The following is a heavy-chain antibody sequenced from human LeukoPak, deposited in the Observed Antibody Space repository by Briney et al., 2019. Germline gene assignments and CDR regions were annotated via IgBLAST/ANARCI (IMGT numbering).Heavy chain of an antibody. J-gene: IGHJ4*02. D-gene: IGHD1-1*01. V-gene: IGHV4-4*07. Sequence: SETLSLTCTVSGGSINDYYWTWIRQPAGKGLEWIGQIDPSGSTKYKPSLESRVTVSVDTSKNQFSLKVTSVTAADTAVYYCEGADREEAYNHRIDYWGQGTLVTVSS. CDR1: GGSINDYY. CDR3: EGADREEAYNHRIDY. CDR2: IDPSGST.